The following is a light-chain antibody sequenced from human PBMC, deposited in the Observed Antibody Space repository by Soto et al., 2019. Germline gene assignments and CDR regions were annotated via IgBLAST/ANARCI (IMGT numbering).Light chain of an antibody. CDR1: QSVSSGH. CDR3: QQYGSSPST. CDR2: CVS. Sequence: ENVLTQSPGTLSLSPGGRATLSCRASQSVSSGHLAWYQQQPGQDPRLLIYCVSSRATGIPDRFSGSGSGTDFDISSSRLEPEDFAVYYCQQYGSSPSTVGQGTNVEI. J-gene: IGKJ1*01. V-gene: IGKV3-20*01.